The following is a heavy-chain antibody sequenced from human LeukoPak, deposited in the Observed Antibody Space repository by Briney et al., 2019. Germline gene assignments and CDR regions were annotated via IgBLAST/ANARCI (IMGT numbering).Heavy chain of an antibody. V-gene: IGHV3-23*01. D-gene: IGHD4-17*01. J-gene: IGHJ6*02. CDR3: ARVRYGELDV. CDR1: GFTVSSYA. Sequence: GGSLRLSCAASGFTVSSYAMSWVRQTPGKGLEWVSSMSGSGGSTYYADSVKGRFTISRDDSENTLYLQMNSLRAEDTAVYYCARVRYGELDVWGQGTTVTVSS. CDR2: MSGSGGST.